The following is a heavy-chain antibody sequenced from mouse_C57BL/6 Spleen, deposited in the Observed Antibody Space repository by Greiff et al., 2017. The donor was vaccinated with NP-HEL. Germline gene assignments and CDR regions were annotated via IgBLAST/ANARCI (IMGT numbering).Heavy chain of an antibody. CDR2: IDPSDSET. D-gene: IGHD1-1*01. CDR1: GYTFTSYW. CDR3: SRRITTVVADYAIDY. Sequence: QVQLQQPGAELVRPGSSVKLSCKASGYTFTSYWMHWVKQRPIQGLEWIGNIDPSDSETHYNQKFKDKATLTVDKSSSTAYMQLSSLTSVDSSVYYCSRRITTVVADYAIDYWGQGTSVTVSS. J-gene: IGHJ4*01. V-gene: IGHV1-52*01.